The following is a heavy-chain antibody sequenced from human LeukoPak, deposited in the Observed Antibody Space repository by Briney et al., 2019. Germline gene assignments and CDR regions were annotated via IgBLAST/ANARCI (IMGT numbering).Heavy chain of an antibody. J-gene: IGHJ1*01. D-gene: IGHD6-19*01. V-gene: IGHV4-39*01. CDR2: VHFSGAT. CDR3: AKHRMWLVGLES. Sequence: SETLSLTCIVSGVSISSDNYWGWLRQSPGKGLELIGSVHFSGATHYNPSLKSRVAITLDTSKNQFSLKLNSVTAADTAIYYCAKHRMWLVGLESWGQGTLVTVSS. CDR1: GVSISSDNY.